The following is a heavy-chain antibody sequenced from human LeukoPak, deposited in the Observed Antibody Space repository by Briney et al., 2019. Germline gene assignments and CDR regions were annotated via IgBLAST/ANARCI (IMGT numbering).Heavy chain of an antibody. CDR2: INHSGSF. Sequence: SETLSLTCLVSGDSFSNYYWSWIRQPPGKGLEWIGEINHSGSFNYNPSLKSRVTISVDTSRKQVSLKLPSVTAADTAVYYCDRPRFYMDVWGKGTMVTVSS. V-gene: IGHV4-34*01. CDR1: GDSFSNYY. J-gene: IGHJ6*03. CDR3: DRPRFYMDV.